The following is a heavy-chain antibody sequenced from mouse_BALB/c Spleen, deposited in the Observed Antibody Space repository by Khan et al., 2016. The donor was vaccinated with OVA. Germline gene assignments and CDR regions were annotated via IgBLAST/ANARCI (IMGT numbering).Heavy chain of an antibody. CDR2: ISTYYGDT. CDR1: GYTFTDFT. V-gene: IGHV1S137*01. J-gene: IGHJ3*01. Sequence: QVQLKQSGAELVRPGVSVKISCKGSGYTFTDFTMHWVKQSHAMSLEWIGVISTYYGDTTYNQKFKDKATMTVAKSSSTAYMELARLTSEASAIYYCTRGGGGNRLAYWGQGTLVTVSA. CDR3: TRGGGGNRLAY.